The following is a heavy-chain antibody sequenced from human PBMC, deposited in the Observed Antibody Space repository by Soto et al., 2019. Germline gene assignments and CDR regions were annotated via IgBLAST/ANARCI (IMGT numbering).Heavy chain of an antibody. D-gene: IGHD3-10*01. CDR3: AKDIGPGYYYGSGSAFDI. J-gene: IGHJ3*02. Sequence: PGGSLRLSCASSGFTFDDYAMHWVRQAPGKGLEWVSGISWNSGSIGYADSVKGRFTISRDNAKNSPYLQMNSLRAEDTALYYCAKDIGPGYYYGSGSAFDIWGQGTMVTVSS. CDR1: GFTFDDYA. V-gene: IGHV3-9*01. CDR2: ISWNSGSI.